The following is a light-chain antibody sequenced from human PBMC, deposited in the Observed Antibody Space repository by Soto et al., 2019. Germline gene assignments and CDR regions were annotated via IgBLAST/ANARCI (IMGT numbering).Light chain of an antibody. CDR2: AAS. V-gene: IGKV1-9*01. CDR1: QDTSRS. Sequence: DTQVTQSPSFLSASVGDRFTITFRASQDTSRSLGWYQQKPGKAPKLLIYAASTLHSGVPSRFSGSGSGTEFTLTISSLQPEDFATYYCQQLYTYPLTFGGGTKVDIK. J-gene: IGKJ4*02. CDR3: QQLYTYPLT.